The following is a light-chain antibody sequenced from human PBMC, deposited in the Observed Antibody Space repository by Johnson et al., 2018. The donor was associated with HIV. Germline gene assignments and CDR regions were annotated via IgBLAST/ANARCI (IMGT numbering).Light chain of an antibody. CDR3: GTWDSSLSVYV. V-gene: IGLV1-51*01. CDR2: DTY. J-gene: IGLJ1*01. CDR1: TSNIGNND. Sequence: QSVLTQPPSVSAAPGQKVTFSCSGSTSNIGNNDVSWYRHLPVTAPKLLIYDTYKRPSGIPDRFSGSKSGTSATLDITGLQTGDEADYYCGTWDSSLSVYVFTTGTKVTVL.